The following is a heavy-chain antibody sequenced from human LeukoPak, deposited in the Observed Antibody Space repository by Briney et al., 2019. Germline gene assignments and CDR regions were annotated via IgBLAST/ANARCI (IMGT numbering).Heavy chain of an antibody. Sequence: GGSLRLSCAASGFTFSIYEMNWVRQAPGKGLEWVSYISSSGSVIYYADSVKGRFTISRDNAKNSLYLQMNSLRAEDTAVYYCARDDTHYGSSGSFYDAFDIWGQGTMVTVSS. V-gene: IGHV3-48*03. CDR3: ARDDTHYGSSGSFYDAFDI. CDR2: ISSSGSVI. D-gene: IGHD3-22*01. J-gene: IGHJ3*02. CDR1: GFTFSIYE.